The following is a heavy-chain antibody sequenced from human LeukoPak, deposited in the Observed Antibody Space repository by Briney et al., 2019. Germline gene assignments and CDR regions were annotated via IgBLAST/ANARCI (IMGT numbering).Heavy chain of an antibody. CDR3: ARHLTIGYCSSTSCHDAFDI. CDR2: IYYSGST. CDR1: GGSISSGDYY. D-gene: IGHD2-2*01. V-gene: IGHV4-39*01. Sequence: PSETLSLTCTVSGGSISSGDYYWSWIRQPPGKGLEWIGSIYYSGSTYYNPSLKSRVTISVDTSKNQFSLKLSSVTAADTAVYYCARHLTIGYCSSTSCHDAFDIWGQGTMVTVSS. J-gene: IGHJ3*02.